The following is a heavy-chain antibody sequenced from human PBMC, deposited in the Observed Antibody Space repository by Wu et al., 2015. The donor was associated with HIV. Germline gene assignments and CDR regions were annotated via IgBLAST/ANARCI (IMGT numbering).Heavy chain of an antibody. CDR1: GGTFSRYA. CDR2: SIPIFGKA. D-gene: IGHD6-19*01. J-gene: IGHJ6*02. CDR3: ARLAVAGTLNYNGIDV. Sequence: QVQLVQSGAEVKKPGSSVKVSCKASGGTFSRYAISWVRQAPGQGLEWMGESIPIFGKANYAQKFQGSVTITTDESTSTAYMELNSLRSEDTAVYFXARLAVAGTLNYNGIDVVGPRDHGHRLL. V-gene: IGHV1-69*05.